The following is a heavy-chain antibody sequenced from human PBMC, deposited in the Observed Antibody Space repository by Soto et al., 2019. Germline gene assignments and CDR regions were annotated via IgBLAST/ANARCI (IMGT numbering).Heavy chain of an antibody. Sequence: QVHLVQSGAEVKKPGASVKVSCKGPGYAFPTYGITWVRQAPGQGLEGMGWISAHNGNTNYAQKLQGRVTVTRDTSTSTAYMELRSLRSDDTAVYYCARGRYGDYWGQGALVTVSS. CDR3: ARGRYGDY. V-gene: IGHV1-18*01. J-gene: IGHJ4*02. CDR2: ISAHNGNT. CDR1: GYAFPTYG. D-gene: IGHD1-1*01.